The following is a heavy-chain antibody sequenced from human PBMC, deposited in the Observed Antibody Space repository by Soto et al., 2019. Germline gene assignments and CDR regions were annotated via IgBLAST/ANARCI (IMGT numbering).Heavy chain of an antibody. V-gene: IGHV4-34*01. D-gene: IGHD3-10*01. J-gene: IGHJ4*02. Sequence: SETLSLTCAVYGGSFSGYYWSWIRQPPGKGLEWIGEINHSGSTNYNPSLKSRVTISVDTSKNQFSLKLSSVTAADTAVYYCARDAYYYGSGSPRFDYWGQGTLVTVSS. CDR2: INHSGST. CDR1: GGSFSGYY. CDR3: ARDAYYYGSGSPRFDY.